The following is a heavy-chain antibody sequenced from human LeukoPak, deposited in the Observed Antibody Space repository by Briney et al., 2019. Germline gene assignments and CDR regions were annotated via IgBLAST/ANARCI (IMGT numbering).Heavy chain of an antibody. J-gene: IGHJ4*02. CDR2: ISSSSSCI. V-gene: IGHV3-21*01. Sequence: PGGSLRLSCAASGFTFSSYSMNWVRQAPGKGLEWVSSISSSSSCIYYADSVKGRFTISRDNAKNSLYLQMNSLRAEDTAVYYCARFPYYYDSSGYQNFDYWGQGTLVTVSS. CDR3: ARFPYYYDSSGYQNFDY. D-gene: IGHD3-22*01. CDR1: GFTFSSYS.